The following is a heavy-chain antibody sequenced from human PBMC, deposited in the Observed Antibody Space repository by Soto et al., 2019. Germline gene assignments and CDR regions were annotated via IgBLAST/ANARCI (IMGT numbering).Heavy chain of an antibody. CDR1: GFTFSSYA. CDR2: ISGSGGST. V-gene: IGHV3-23*01. Sequence: PGGSLRLSCAASGFTFSSYAMSWVRQAPGKGLEWVSAISGSGGSTYYADSVKGRFTISRDNSKNTLYLQMNSLRAEDAAVYYCAKDFYYDSSGPPQGFDYWGQGTLVTVSS. D-gene: IGHD3-22*01. J-gene: IGHJ4*02. CDR3: AKDFYYDSSGPPQGFDY.